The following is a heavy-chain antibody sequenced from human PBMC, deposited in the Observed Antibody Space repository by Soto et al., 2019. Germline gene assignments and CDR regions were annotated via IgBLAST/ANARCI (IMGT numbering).Heavy chain of an antibody. Sequence: EVQLVESGGGLVQPGGSLRLSCTASGFTFSNYWMSWVRQAPGEGLEWVANMNQDGSERYYVDSVKGRFTISRDNAKNSLYLQVSSLRVEDTAIYYCTRDRSGTMLFWGQGTLVTVSS. CDR1: GFTFSNYW. CDR3: TRDRSGTMLF. D-gene: IGHD1-7*01. CDR2: MNQDGSER. J-gene: IGHJ4*02. V-gene: IGHV3-7*01.